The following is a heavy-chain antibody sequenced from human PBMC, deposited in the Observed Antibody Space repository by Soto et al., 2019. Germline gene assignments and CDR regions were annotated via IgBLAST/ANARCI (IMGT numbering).Heavy chain of an antibody. D-gene: IGHD1-26*01. J-gene: IGHJ2*01. V-gene: IGHV4-30-4*01. CDR3: ARDEVGATFRYFDL. CDR1: GGSISSGDYY. Sequence: QVQLQESGPGLVKPSQTLSLTCTVSGGSISSGDYYWSWIRQPPGKGLEWSGYIYYSGSTYYNQSLKSRVTISVDTSKNQFSLELSSVTAADTAVYYCARDEVGATFRYFDLWGRGTLVTVSS. CDR2: IYYSGST.